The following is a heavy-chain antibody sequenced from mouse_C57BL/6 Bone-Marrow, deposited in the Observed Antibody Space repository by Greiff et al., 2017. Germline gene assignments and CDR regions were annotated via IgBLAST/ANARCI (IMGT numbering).Heavy chain of an antibody. Sequence: VQLQQSGAELVRPGASVKLSCTASGFNIKDDYMHWVKQRPEQGLEWIGWIDPENGDTEYASKFQGKATITADTSSNTAYLQLSSLTSEDTAVYYCTTRGIYYDYAIDYWGQGTSVTVSS. D-gene: IGHD2-4*01. CDR2: IDPENGDT. CDR3: TTRGIYYDYAIDY. J-gene: IGHJ4*01. V-gene: IGHV14-4*01. CDR1: GFNIKDDY.